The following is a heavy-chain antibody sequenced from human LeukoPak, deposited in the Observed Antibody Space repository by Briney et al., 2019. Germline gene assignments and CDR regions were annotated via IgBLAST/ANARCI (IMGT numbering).Heavy chain of an antibody. CDR1: GFTFSSYS. D-gene: IGHD5-24*01. J-gene: IGHJ4*02. CDR3: ARNGRDGYNSLLIDY. CDR2: ISSSSSYI. Sequence: PGGSLRLSCAASGFTFSSYSMNWVRQAPGKGLEWVSSISSSSSYIYYADSVKGRFTISRDNAKNSLYLQMNSLRAEDTAVYYCARNGRDGYNSLLIDYWGQGTLVTVSS. V-gene: IGHV3-21*01.